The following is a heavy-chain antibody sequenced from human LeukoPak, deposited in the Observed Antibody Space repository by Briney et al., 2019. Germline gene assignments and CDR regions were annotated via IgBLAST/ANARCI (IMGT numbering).Heavy chain of an antibody. CDR3: ARRKVVPAADIGDYYYYYMDV. J-gene: IGHJ6*03. CDR1: GYSFTSYW. CDR2: IYPGDSDT. D-gene: IGHD2-2*01. Sequence: KYGESLKISCKGSGYSFTSYWIGWVRQMPGKGLEWMGIIYPGDSDTRYSPSFQGQVTISADKSISTAYLQWSGLKASDTAMYYCARRKVVPAADIGDYYYYYMDVWGKGTTVTVSS. V-gene: IGHV5-51*01.